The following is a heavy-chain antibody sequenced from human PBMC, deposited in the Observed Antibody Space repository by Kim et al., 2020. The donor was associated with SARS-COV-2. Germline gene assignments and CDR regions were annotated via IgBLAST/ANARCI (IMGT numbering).Heavy chain of an antibody. J-gene: IGHJ4*02. V-gene: IGHV4-4*06. CDR3: ARLGGGWYNSGYYFDY. Sequence: SPKSRVTMSVDTSKNQFSLKLSSGTAADTAVYYCARLGGGWYNSGYYFDYWGQGTLVTVSS. D-gene: IGHD6-19*01.